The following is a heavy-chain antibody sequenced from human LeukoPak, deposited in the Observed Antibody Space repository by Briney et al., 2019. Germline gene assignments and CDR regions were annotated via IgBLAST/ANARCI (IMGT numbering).Heavy chain of an antibody. CDR3: ARDPRWGFGEAYYYYGMDV. CDR2: IYYSGST. J-gene: IGHJ6*02. Sequence: SETLSLTCTVSGGSISSSSYYWGWIRQPPGKGLEWIGSIYYSGSTYYNPSLKSRVTISVDTSKNQFSLKLSSVTAADTAVYYCARDPRWGFGEAYYYYGMDVWGQGTTVTVSS. CDR1: GGSISSSSYY. V-gene: IGHV4-39*07. D-gene: IGHD3-10*01.